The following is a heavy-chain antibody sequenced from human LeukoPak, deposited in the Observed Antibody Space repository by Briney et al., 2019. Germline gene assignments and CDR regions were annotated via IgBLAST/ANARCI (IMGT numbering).Heavy chain of an antibody. CDR1: GYNFTNYW. D-gene: IGHD3-9*01. V-gene: IGHV5-51*01. Sequence: GESLKISCRGSGYNFTNYWIGWVRQMPGKVLEWMGIIYPGDSDTRYSPSFQGQVTISADKSISTAYLQWGGLKASDTAMYYWARPAYDILTAPAMYYFDYWGQGTLVTVSS. CDR3: ARPAYDILTAPAMYYFDY. J-gene: IGHJ4*02. CDR2: IYPGDSDT.